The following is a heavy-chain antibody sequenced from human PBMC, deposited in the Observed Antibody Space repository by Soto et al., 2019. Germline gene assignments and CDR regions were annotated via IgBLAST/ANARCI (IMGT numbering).Heavy chain of an antibody. V-gene: IGHV1-18*01. D-gene: IGHD5-18*01. Sequence: ASVKVSCKASGGTFSSYPISWVRQAPGQGLEWMGRIIPYNGNTNYAQKLQGRVTMTTDTSTSTAYMELRSLRSDDTAVYYCARRGYSYGYGVDYWGQGTLVTVSS. J-gene: IGHJ4*02. CDR1: GGTFSSYP. CDR2: IIPYNGNT. CDR3: ARRGYSYGYGVDY.